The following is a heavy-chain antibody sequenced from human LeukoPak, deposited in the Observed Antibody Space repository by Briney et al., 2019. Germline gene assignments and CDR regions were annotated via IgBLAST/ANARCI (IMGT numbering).Heavy chain of an antibody. Sequence: GVSLRLSCAASGFPFSRYSMTWLPHATGEGLEWVSSISTSSSYMYYADSVKGRFPISRDNAKTTLYLQMNSLRAEDTAVYYCARACGGDCYLSDYWGQGTLVTVSS. CDR1: GFPFSRYS. CDR2: ISTSSSYM. J-gene: IGHJ4*02. CDR3: ARACGGDCYLSDY. V-gene: IGHV3-21*01. D-gene: IGHD2-21*02.